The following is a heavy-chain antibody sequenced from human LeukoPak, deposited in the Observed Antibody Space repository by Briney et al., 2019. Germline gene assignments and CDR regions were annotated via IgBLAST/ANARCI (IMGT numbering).Heavy chain of an antibody. V-gene: IGHV3-23*01. Sequence: GGSLRLSCAASGFTFNTNAMSWVRQAPGKGLEWVSAISGRTGGTYYADSVKGRFTVSRDNSKNTLYLQMNSLRAEDTAIYYCARDLVGVDAVMVAGYWGQGTVVIVSS. CDR3: ARDLVGVDAVMVAGY. J-gene: IGHJ4*02. CDR1: GFTFNTNA. CDR2: ISGRTGGT. D-gene: IGHD5-18*01.